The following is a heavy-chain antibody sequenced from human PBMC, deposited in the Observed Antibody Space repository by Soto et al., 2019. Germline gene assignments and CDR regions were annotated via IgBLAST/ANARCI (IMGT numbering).Heavy chain of an antibody. V-gene: IGHV3-53*01. CDR1: GFTVSSANY. D-gene: IGHD5-12*01. CDR2: IYSGGTT. Sequence: EVQVVESGGGLIQPGGSLRVSCVVSGFTVSSANYMSWVRQAPGKGLEWVSVIYSGGTTFYADSVKGRFTISRDNSKNTLYLQMNSLRAEDTAVYYCHGYGYWGQGTLVTVSS. CDR3: HGYGY. J-gene: IGHJ4*02.